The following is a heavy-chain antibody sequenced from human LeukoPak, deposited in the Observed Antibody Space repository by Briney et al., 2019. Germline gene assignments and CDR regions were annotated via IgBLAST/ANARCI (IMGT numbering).Heavy chain of an antibody. CDR2: INPVDSDT. J-gene: IGHJ4*02. V-gene: IGHV5-51*01. D-gene: IGHD3/OR15-3a*01. CDR1: GYSFTSYW. CDR3: ARRGSGGDFLIDY. Sequence: GESLKISCKGSGYSFTSYWIGWMRQMPGKGPEWMGTINPVDSDTKYSPSFQGQVIISADMSVSTAYLQWSSLKASDTAMYYCARRGSGGDFLIDYWGQGTLVTVSS.